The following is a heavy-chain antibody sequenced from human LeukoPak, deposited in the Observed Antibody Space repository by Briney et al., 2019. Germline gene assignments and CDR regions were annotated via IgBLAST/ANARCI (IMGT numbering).Heavy chain of an antibody. V-gene: IGHV3-7*01. CDR3: ARDSGSEDMDV. J-gene: IGHJ6*03. CDR1: GFTFSSYW. CDR2: IKQDGSEQ. Sequence: GGSLRLSCAASGFTFSSYWMNWVRQAPGEGLEWVANIKQDGSEQYYVDSVKGRFTVSRDNAKNSLYLQMNSLRVEDTAVYYCARDSGSEDMDVWGKGTTVTVSS. D-gene: IGHD3-10*01.